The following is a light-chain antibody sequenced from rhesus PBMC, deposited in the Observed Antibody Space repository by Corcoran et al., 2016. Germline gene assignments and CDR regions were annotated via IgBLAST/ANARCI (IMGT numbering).Light chain of an antibody. V-gene: IGKV3S9*01. Sequence: EIVMTQSPATLSLSPGERVTLSCRASQSVSSYVAWYQQKPDQPPRLLIYGSSTRATGIPDRFSGGGSGTDFTLIISRREPEDVGVYYCQKYNNWMYSFGQGTKVEIK. CDR2: GSS. J-gene: IGKJ2*01. CDR3: QKYNNWMYS. CDR1: QSVSSY.